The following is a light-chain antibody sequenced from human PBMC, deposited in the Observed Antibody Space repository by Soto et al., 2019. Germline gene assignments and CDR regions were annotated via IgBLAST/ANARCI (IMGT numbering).Light chain of an antibody. J-gene: IGLJ1*01. CDR1: SSDVWSFNF. V-gene: IGLV2-23*02. CDR3: CSDAGRSSYV. CDR2: EVT. Sequence: QSVLTQPASVSGSPGQSITISCTRPSSDVWSFNFVSWYQQHPDKAPHVLIYEVTKRPPGVSNRFSGSKSGNTASLTISGLQADDEADYYCCSDAGRSSYVFGTGTKLTVL.